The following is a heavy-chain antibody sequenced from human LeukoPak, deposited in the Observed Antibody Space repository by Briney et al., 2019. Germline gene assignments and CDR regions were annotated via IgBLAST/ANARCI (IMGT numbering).Heavy chain of an antibody. CDR3: ARDRGGSGSFDY. D-gene: IGHD3-10*01. Sequence: KTGGSLRLSCAAPGFTFSSYSMNWGRQATGKGLEWVSSISSSSRYIYYADSVKGRFTISRDNAKNSLYLQMNSLRAEDTAVYYCARDRGGSGSFDYWGQGTLVTVSS. J-gene: IGHJ4*02. CDR2: ISSSSRYI. CDR1: GFTFSSYS. V-gene: IGHV3-21*01.